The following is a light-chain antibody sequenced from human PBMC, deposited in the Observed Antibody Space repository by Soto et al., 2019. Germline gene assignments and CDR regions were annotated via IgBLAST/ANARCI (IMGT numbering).Light chain of an antibody. J-gene: IGKJ1*01. CDR2: WAS. Sequence: DIVMTQSPDSLALSLGERATINCKSSPSVLYSPNNKNYLAWYQQKPGQPPKLLLYWASMRESGVPDRFSGSASGTDFTLTISSLQAEDVAVYYCHQYASSPWTFGPGTKVEIK. CDR1: PSVLYSPNNKNY. V-gene: IGKV4-1*01. CDR3: HQYASSPWT.